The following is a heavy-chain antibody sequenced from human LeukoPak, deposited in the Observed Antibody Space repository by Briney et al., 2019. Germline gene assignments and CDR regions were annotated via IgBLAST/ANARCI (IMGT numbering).Heavy chain of an antibody. CDR1: GFTVSSNY. D-gene: IGHD2-15*01. CDR3: AKPDTETDIVVVVAAPPPFDY. J-gene: IGHJ4*02. Sequence: GGSLRLSCAASGFTVSSNYISWVRQAPGKGLGWVSVIYSGGSTYYADSVKGRFTISRDNSKNTLYLQMNSLRAEDTAVYYCAKPDTETDIVVVVAAPPPFDYWGQGTLVTVSS. V-gene: IGHV3-53*05. CDR2: IYSGGST.